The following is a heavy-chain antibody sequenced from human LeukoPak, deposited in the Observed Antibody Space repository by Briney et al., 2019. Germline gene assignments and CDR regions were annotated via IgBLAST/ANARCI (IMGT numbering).Heavy chain of an antibody. Sequence: GGSLRLSCAASGFTFSSSGMHWVRQAPGKGLEWVAVISYDGSNKYYADSVKGRSTFSRDNSKNTLYLQMNSLRAEDTAVYYCAKEYCSNSVCHSLDYWGQGTLVTVSS. J-gene: IGHJ4*02. V-gene: IGHV3-30*18. CDR2: ISYDGSNK. D-gene: IGHD2-8*01. CDR3: AKEYCSNSVCHSLDY. CDR1: GFTFSSSG.